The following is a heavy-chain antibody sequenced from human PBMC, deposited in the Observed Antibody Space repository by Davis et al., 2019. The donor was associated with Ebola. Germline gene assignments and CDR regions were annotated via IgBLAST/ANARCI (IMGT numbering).Heavy chain of an antibody. Sequence: SVKVSCKASVGTFSSYAISWVRQAPGQGLEWMGGIIPIFGTANYAQKFQGRVTITADESTSTAYMELSSLRSEDTAVYYCARDERGSLGGHAFDIWGQGTMVTVSS. V-gene: IGHV1-69*13. CDR3: ARDERGSLGGHAFDI. CDR1: VGTFSSYA. CDR2: IIPIFGTA. J-gene: IGHJ3*02. D-gene: IGHD1-26*01.